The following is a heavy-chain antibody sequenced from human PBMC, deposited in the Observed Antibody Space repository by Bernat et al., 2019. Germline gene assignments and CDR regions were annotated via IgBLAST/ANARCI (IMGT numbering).Heavy chain of an antibody. CDR2: LSASFYAT. J-gene: IGHJ4*02. Sequence: EVQLLESGGGLVQPGGSLRLSCAASGFTFSTHAMTLVRQAPGKGLEWVSALSASFYATYYAESVKARFTISRDNSMNTLYLEMNSLRAEDTAIYYCATAAAQTSGGYYWHDYWGQGTLVTVSP. CDR3: ATAAAQTSGGYYWHDY. CDR1: GFTFSTHA. V-gene: IGHV3-23*01. D-gene: IGHD3-10*01.